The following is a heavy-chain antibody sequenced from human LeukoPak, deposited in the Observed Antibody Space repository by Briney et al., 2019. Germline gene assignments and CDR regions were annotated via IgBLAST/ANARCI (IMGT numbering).Heavy chain of an antibody. V-gene: IGHV4-34*01. D-gene: IGHD6-19*01. CDR1: GGSISSYY. CDR2: INHSGST. Sequence: SETLSLTCTVSGGSISSYYWSWIRQPPGKGLEWIGEINHSGSTNYNPSLKSRVTISVDTSKNQFSLKLSSVTAADTAVYYCARSTSWSGWYAYWGQGTLVTVSS. J-gene: IGHJ4*02. CDR3: ARSTSWSGWYAY.